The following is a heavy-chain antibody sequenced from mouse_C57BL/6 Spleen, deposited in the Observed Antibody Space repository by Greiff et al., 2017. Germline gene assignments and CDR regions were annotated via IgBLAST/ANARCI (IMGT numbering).Heavy chain of an antibody. Sequence: ESGPGLVKPSQSLSLTCSVTGYSITSGYYWNWIRQFPGNKLEWMGYISYDGSNNYNPSLKNLISITRDTSKNQFFLKLNSVTTEDTATYYCARERYYGSKAYWGQRTLVTVSA. CDR2: ISYDGSN. J-gene: IGHJ3*01. D-gene: IGHD1-1*01. V-gene: IGHV3-6*01. CDR1: GYSITSGYY. CDR3: ARERYYGSKAY.